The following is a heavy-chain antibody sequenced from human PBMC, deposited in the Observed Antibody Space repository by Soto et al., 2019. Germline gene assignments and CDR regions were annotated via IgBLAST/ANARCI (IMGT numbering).Heavy chain of an antibody. J-gene: IGHJ4*02. CDR3: ERDYRLRSALDY. CDR1: GGSISSGGYY. D-gene: IGHD4-17*01. CDR2: IYYSGST. V-gene: IGHV4-31*03. Sequence: PSETLSLTCTVSGGSISSGGYYWSWIRQHPGKGLEWIGYIYYSGSTYYNPSLKSRVTISVDTSKNQFSLKLSSVTAADTAVYYCERDYRLRSALDYWGQGTLVTVSS.